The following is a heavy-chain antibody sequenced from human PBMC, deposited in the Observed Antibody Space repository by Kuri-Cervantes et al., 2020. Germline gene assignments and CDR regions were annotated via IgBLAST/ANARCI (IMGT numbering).Heavy chain of an antibody. CDR3: IHGDGRYSDY. Sequence: SETLSLTCAVSGYSINSGYYWGWIRQPPGKGLEWIGSIYHSGTTYFHPSLKSRVTISVDTSKNQFSLRLSSVTAADTAVYFCIHGDGRYSDYWGQGTLVTVSS. D-gene: IGHD4-17*01. CDR1: GYSINSGYY. J-gene: IGHJ4*02. V-gene: IGHV4-38-2*01. CDR2: IYHSGTT.